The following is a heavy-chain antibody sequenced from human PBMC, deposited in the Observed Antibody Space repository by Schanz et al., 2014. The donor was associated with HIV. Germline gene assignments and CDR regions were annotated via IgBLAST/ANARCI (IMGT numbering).Heavy chain of an antibody. Sequence: EVQLLESGGGLVQPGGSLRLSCAASGFTFSSYAMSWVRQAPGKGLEWVASIRGSGGSTYYTDSVKGRFTISRDNSKSTRYLQLSSLRADDTAIYYCAKGGSSSVLAYYYYGMDVWGRGTTVTVSS. D-gene: IGHD6-6*01. J-gene: IGHJ6*02. CDR3: AKGGSSSVLAYYYYGMDV. CDR2: IRGSGGST. CDR1: GFTFSSYA. V-gene: IGHV3-23*01.